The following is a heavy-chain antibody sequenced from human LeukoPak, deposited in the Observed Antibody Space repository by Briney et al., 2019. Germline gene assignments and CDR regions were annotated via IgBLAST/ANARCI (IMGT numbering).Heavy chain of an antibody. CDR1: GFTLSSYA. J-gene: IGHJ4*02. Sequence: PGGSLRLSCAASGFTLSSYAMSWVRQAPGKGLEWVSTIGSGGDTTDYADSVKGRFAISRDNSKNTLYLQMNTLGAEDTALYYCVKGLISGVAGLTPLFDNWGQGTLVTVSS. CDR3: VKGLISGVAGLTPLFDN. D-gene: IGHD2-15*01. V-gene: IGHV3-23*01. CDR2: IGSGGDTT.